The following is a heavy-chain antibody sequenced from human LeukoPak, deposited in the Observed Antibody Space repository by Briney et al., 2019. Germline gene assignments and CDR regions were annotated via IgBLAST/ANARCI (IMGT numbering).Heavy chain of an antibody. CDR3: TRDQTPYY. J-gene: IGHJ4*02. CDR2: IKSKTDDGTT. CDR1: GFTFKNAW. Sequence: GGSLRLSCAASGFTFKNAWMSWVRQAPGKGLEWVGRIKSKTDDGTTDYAAPVKGRFIISRDDSKNTLYLQMNSLKTEDTAVYYCTRDQTPYYWGQGTLVTVSS. V-gene: IGHV3-15*01.